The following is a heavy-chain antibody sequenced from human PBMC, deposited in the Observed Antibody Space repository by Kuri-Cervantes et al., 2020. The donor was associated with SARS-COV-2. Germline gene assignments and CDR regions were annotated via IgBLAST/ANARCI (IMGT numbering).Heavy chain of an antibody. Sequence: SETLSLTCAVYGGSFSGYYWSWIRQPPGKGLEWIGEINHSGSTNYNPSLKSRVTISVDTSKNQFSLKLSSVTAADTAVYYCARGRVTMVRGQRRVWFDPWGQGTLVTVSS. CDR2: INHSGST. J-gene: IGHJ5*02. V-gene: IGHV4-34*01. D-gene: IGHD3-10*01. CDR3: ARGRVTMVRGQRRVWFDP. CDR1: GGSFSGYY.